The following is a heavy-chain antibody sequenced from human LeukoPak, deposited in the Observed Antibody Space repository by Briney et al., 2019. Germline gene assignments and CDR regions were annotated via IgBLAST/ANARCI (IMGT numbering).Heavy chain of an antibody. CDR2: INAGNANT. Sequence: GASVKVSCKASGYIFTSYAIHWVRQAPGQRLEWMAWINAGNANTKYSQKFQGRVTITSDTSASTAYMELSSLRCEDTAVYYCARGGTYQRLFHYWGQGPLVTVSS. CDR3: ARGGTYQRLFHY. CDR1: GYIFTSYA. J-gene: IGHJ4*02. V-gene: IGHV1-3*01. D-gene: IGHD2-2*01.